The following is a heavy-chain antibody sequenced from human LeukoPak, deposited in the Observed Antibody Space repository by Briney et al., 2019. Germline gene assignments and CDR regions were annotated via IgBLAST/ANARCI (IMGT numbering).Heavy chain of an antibody. J-gene: IGHJ4*02. CDR3: ARGPSNRHFDY. CDR1: GFTFRSYS. V-gene: IGHV3-48*02. Sequence: GGSLRLSCAASGFTFRSYSMDWVRQAPGKGLEWVSHISSGSNSINYADSVKVRFTISRDNAKNSLLLQMTSLRDEDTAVYYCARGPSNRHFDYWGQGTLVTVS. CDR2: ISSGSNSI. D-gene: IGHD2/OR15-2a*01.